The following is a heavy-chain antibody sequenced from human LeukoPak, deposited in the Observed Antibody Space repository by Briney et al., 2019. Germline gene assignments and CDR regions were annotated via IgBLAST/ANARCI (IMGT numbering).Heavy chain of an antibody. CDR2: IWYDGSNK. CDR1: GFTFSSYG. D-gene: IGHD3-3*01. Sequence: GRSLRLSCAASGFTFSSYGMHWVRQAPGKGLEWVAVIWYDGSNKYYADSVKGRFTISRDNSKNTLYLQMNSLRAEDTAVYYCARDNPITIFGGEKNNWFDPWGQGTLVTVSS. V-gene: IGHV3-33*01. J-gene: IGHJ5*02. CDR3: ARDNPITIFGGEKNNWFDP.